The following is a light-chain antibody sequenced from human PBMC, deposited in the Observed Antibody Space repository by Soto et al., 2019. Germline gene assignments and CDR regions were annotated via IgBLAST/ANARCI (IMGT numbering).Light chain of an antibody. V-gene: IGKV1-9*01. CDR3: EHRQSYPIT. Sequence: DIQLTQSPSFLSASVGDRVTITCRASQGISSYLAWYQQKPGKAPKLLIYGASTLQRGVSSRFSGSGSGTEFPLTISRLQPEDFETYYCEHRQSYPITVGQVTRLDIK. CDR1: QGISSY. J-gene: IGKJ5*01. CDR2: GAS.